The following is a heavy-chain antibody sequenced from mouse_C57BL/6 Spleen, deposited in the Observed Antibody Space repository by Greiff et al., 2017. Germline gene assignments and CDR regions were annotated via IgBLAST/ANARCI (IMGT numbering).Heavy chain of an antibody. D-gene: IGHD1-1*01. CDR1: GYTFTSYW. CDR3: ARPAVVARTGFDY. CDR2: IDPSDSYT. J-gene: IGHJ2*01. Sequence: QVQLKQPGAELVMPGASVKLSCKASGYTFTSYWMHWVKQRPGQGLEWIGEIDPSDSYTNYNQKFKGKSTLTVDKSSSTAYMQLSSLTSEDSAVYYGARPAVVARTGFDYWGQGTTLTVSS. V-gene: IGHV1-69*01.